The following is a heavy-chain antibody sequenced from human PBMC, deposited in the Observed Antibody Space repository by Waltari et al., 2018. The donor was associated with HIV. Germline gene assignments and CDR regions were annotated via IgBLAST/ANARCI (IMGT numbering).Heavy chain of an antibody. CDR1: GFTFSGSA. V-gene: IGHV3-73*02. CDR3: TRINDYGGKDYYYYGMDV. D-gene: IGHD4-17*01. Sequence: EVQLVESGGGLVQPGGSLKLSCAASGFTFSGSAMHWVRQASGQGLVWVGRIRSKANSYATAYAASVKGRFTISRDDSKNTAYLQMNSLKTEDTAVYYCTRINDYGGKDYYYYGMDVWGQGTTVTVSS. CDR2: IRSKANSYAT. J-gene: IGHJ6*02.